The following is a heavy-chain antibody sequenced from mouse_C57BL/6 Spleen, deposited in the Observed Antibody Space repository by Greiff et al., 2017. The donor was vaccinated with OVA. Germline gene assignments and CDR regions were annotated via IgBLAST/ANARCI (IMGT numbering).Heavy chain of an antibody. CDR1: GYAFSSSW. CDR2: IYPGDGDT. Sequence: QVQLQQSGPELVKPGASVKISCKASGYAFSSSWMNWVKQRPGKGLEWIGRIYPGDGDTNYNGKFKGTATLTADKSSSTAYMQLSSLTSEDSAVDFCAREGDDEGDAMDYWDQGTSVTVSS. CDR3: AREGDDEGDAMDY. V-gene: IGHV1-82*01. J-gene: IGHJ4*01.